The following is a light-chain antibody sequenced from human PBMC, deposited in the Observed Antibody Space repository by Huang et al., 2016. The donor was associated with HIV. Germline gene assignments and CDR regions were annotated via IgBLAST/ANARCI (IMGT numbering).Light chain of an antibody. Sequence: EIEMTQSPAILSVSPGERATLSCRASQSVNSDFARYLQKPGQAPRLLIYGASTRAIGIPAKFNGTGSGTEFSLSISNLQSDDFGVYYCQQYNDWPPLTFGGGTKVEI. V-gene: IGKV3-15*01. CDR2: GAS. CDR3: QQYNDWPPLT. CDR1: QSVNSD. J-gene: IGKJ4*01.